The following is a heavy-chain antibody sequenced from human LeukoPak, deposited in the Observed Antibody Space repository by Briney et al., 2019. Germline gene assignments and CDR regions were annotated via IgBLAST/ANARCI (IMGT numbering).Heavy chain of an antibody. J-gene: IGHJ4*02. Sequence: ASVKVSCKASGGTFSSYAISWVRQAPGQGLEWMGGIIPIFGTANYAQKFRGRVTITADESTSTAYMELSSLRSEDTAVYYCASGVNYDFWSGYYAPFDYWGQGTLVTVSS. CDR2: IIPIFGTA. V-gene: IGHV1-69*13. CDR1: GGTFSSYA. D-gene: IGHD3-3*01. CDR3: ASGVNYDFWSGYYAPFDY.